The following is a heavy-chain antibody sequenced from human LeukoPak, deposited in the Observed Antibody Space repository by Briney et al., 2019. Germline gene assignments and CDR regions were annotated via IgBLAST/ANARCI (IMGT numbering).Heavy chain of an antibody. V-gene: IGHV4-59*08. CDR3: ARTPPPALRDCYFAL. D-gene: IGHD4-17*01. Sequence: SETLSLTSTVSGGSISSYYCSWIRQPPGKGLEWIGYIYSPGSTTYTPSLKSRVSISVGTSTPQCSLLLTSLTAACTAVHYCARTPPPALRDCYFALWVPGTLVSASS. CDR2: IYSPGST. J-gene: IGHJ2*01. CDR1: GGSISSYY.